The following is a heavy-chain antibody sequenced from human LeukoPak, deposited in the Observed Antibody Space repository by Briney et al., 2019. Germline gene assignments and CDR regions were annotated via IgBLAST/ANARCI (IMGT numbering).Heavy chain of an antibody. Sequence: PSETLSLTCSVSGGSISTYYWTWIRQSPGKGLEWIGYIYYSGSTNYNPSLKSRVTISVDTSQNQFSLKLTSLTAADTAVYYCAREFAYGDYQFDCWVQGKGVTVSS. CDR2: IYYSGST. CDR3: AREFAYGDYQFDC. D-gene: IGHD4-17*01. J-gene: IGHJ4*02. V-gene: IGHV4-59*01. CDR1: GGSISTYY.